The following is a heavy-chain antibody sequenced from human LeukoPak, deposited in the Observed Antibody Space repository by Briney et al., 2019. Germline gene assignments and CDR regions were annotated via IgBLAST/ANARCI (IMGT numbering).Heavy chain of an antibody. CDR3: ARGPVGGTTYNDGDAFDI. CDR1: GESFSGYY. J-gene: IGHJ3*02. V-gene: IGHV4-59*01. Sequence: SETLSLTCVVYGESFSGYYWSWIRQPPGKGLEWIGYIYYSGSTNYNPSLKSRVTISVDTSKNQFSLKLSSVTAADTAVYYCARGPVGGTTYNDGDAFDIWGQGTMVTVSS. CDR2: IYYSGST. D-gene: IGHD1-7*01.